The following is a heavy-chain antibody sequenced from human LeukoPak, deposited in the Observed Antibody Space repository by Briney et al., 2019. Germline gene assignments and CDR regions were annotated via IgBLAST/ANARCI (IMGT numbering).Heavy chain of an antibody. CDR1: GFTFSSRDW. J-gene: IGHJ1*01. CDR3: ARAPIGSGWPYAEYFQH. CDR2: IKQDGSEK. V-gene: IGHV3-7*04. Sequence: GGSLRLSCVASGFTFSSRDWMTWVRQAPGKGLEWVANIKQDGSEKNYVDSVKGRFTISRDNAKNSLYLQMNSLRAEDTAVYYCARAPIGSGWPYAEYFQHWGQGTLVTVSS. D-gene: IGHD6-19*01.